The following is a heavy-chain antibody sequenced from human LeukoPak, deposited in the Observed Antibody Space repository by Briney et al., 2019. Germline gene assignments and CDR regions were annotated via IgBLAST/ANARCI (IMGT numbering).Heavy chain of an antibody. CDR3: AKSTYYYGSWEGSNYWYFDL. Sequence: SVKVSCKTSGGTFSRFAISWVRQAPGQGLEWMGGIIPIFGPANYAQKFQGRVTITADESTSTAYMELSSLRSEDTALYYCAKSTYYYGSWEGSNYWYFDLWGRGTLVTVSS. J-gene: IGHJ2*01. CDR2: IIPIFGPA. V-gene: IGHV1-69*13. D-gene: IGHD3-10*01. CDR1: GGTFSRFA.